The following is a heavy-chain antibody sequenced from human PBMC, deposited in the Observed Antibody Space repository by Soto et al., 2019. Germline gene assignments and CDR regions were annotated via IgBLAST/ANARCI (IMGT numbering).Heavy chain of an antibody. Sequence: PSETLSLTCTASGGSISSYYWSWIRQPPGKGLEWIGYIYYSGSTNYNPSLKSRVTISVDTSKNQFSLKLSSVTAADTAVYYCARESYDFWSGYYTAHYYYYMDVWGKGTTVTVSS. V-gene: IGHV4-59*01. D-gene: IGHD3-3*01. CDR3: ARESYDFWSGYYTAHYYYYMDV. J-gene: IGHJ6*03. CDR1: GGSISSYY. CDR2: IYYSGST.